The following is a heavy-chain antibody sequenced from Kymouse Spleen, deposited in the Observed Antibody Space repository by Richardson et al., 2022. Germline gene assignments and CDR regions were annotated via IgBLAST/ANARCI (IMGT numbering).Heavy chain of an antibody. Sequence: QVQLVESGGGVVQPGRSLRLSCAASGFTFSSYGMHWVRQAPGKGLEWVAVIWYDGSNKYYADSVKGRFTISRDNSKNTLYLQMNSLRAEDTAVYYCARDEDYYGSGSYFDYWGQGTLVTVSS. V-gene: IGHV3-33*01. D-gene: IGHD3-10*01. CDR2: IWYDGSNK. CDR1: GFTFSSYG. CDR3: ARDEDYYGSGSYFDY. J-gene: IGHJ4*02.